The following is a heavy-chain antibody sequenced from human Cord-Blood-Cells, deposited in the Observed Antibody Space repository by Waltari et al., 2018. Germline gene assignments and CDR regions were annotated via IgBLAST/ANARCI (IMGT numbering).Heavy chain of an antibody. CDR2: IIPIFGTA. CDR3: ARGIAAAGPPYDYYGMDV. D-gene: IGHD6-13*01. Sequence: IIPIFGTANYAQKFQGRVTITADESTSTADMELSSLRSEDTAVYYCARGIAAAGPPYDYYGMDVWGQGTTVTVSS. J-gene: IGHJ6*02. V-gene: IGHV1-69*01.